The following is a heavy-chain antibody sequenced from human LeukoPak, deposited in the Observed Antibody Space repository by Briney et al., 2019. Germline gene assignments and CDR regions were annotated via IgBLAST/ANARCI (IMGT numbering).Heavy chain of an antibody. CDR3: ARDAASNNIVATITDY. D-gene: IGHD5-12*01. V-gene: IGHV1-69*04. CDR2: IIPILGIA. Sequence: SVKVSCKASGGTFSSYAISWVRQAPGQGLEWMGRIIPILGIANYAQKFQGRVTITADKSTSTAYMELSSLRSEDTAVYYCARDAASNNIVATITDYWGQGTTVTVSS. CDR1: GGTFSSYA. J-gene: IGHJ4*03.